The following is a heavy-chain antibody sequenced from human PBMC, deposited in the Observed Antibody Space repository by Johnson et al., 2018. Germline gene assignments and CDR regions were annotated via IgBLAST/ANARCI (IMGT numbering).Heavy chain of an antibody. CDR1: GFTFSSYD. CDR3: ARGPDGVNWGNYYGMDV. Sequence: VQLVQSGGGLVQPGGSLRLSCAASGFTFSSYDMHWVRQATGKGLEWVSAIGTAGDTYYPGSVKGRFTIPRENAKNSLYLQMNSLRAGDTAVYYCARGPDGVNWGNYYGMDVWGQGTTVTVSS. D-gene: IGHD7-27*01. V-gene: IGHV3-13*01. CDR2: IGTAGDT. J-gene: IGHJ6*02.